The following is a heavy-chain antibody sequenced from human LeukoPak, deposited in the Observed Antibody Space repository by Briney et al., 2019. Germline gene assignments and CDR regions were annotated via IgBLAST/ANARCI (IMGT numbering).Heavy chain of an antibody. J-gene: IGHJ4*02. V-gene: IGHV3-53*01. CDR2: IYSGGRT. Sequence: GGSLRLSCAASGFIVSSNYMSWVRQAPGKGLEWVSVIYSGGRTYYADSVKGRFTISRDNSKNTLYLQMSRLRAEDTAVYYCAGENPDSSGYSKYWGQGTLVTVSS. CDR1: GFIVSSNY. D-gene: IGHD3-22*01. CDR3: AGENPDSSGYSKY.